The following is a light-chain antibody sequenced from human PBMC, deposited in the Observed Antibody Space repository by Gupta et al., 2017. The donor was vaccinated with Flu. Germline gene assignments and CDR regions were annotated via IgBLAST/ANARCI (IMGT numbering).Light chain of an antibody. V-gene: IGKV3-11*01. CDR3: QQRNTPWT. J-gene: IGKJ1*01. CDR1: QSVSSY. Sequence: ELVLTQSPATLSLSPGERATRSCRASQSVSSYLAWYQQKPGQAPRLIIYDASNSATGSPVRFSGSGYAKDFTLTSSRRENEDFAVYYGQQRNTPWTFGQGTKVEIK. CDR2: DAS.